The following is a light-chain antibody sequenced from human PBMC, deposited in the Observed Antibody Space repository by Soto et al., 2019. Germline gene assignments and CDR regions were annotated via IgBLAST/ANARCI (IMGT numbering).Light chain of an antibody. V-gene: IGKV1D-12*01. CDR3: QQANDVPYT. CDR2: AAS. CDR1: QSINPW. J-gene: IGKJ2*01. Sequence: DLQMTQSPSSVSASVGDRVIITCRASQSINPWVAWYQQKPGKAPKLLIYAASTLQSGVPSRFSGSGSGTEFTLTISSLQPDDFATYYCQQANDVPYTFGQGTYLEIK.